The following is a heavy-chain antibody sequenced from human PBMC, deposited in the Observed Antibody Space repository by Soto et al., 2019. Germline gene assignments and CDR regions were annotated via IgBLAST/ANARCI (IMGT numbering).Heavy chain of an antibody. CDR2: IWYDGSNK. CDR1: GFTFSSYG. CDR3: ARVYSSRYHYFNY. J-gene: IGHJ4*02. Sequence: PGGSLRLSCAASGFTFSSYGMHWVRQAPGKGLEWVAVIWYDGSNKYYADSVKGRFTISRDNSKNTLYLQMNSLRAEDTAVYYCARVYSSRYHYFNYWGQGTLVTVSS. D-gene: IGHD6-13*01. V-gene: IGHV3-33*01.